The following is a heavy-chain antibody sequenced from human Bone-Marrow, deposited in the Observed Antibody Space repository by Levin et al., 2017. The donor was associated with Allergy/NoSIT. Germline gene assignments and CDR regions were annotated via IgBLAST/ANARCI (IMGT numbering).Heavy chain of an antibody. CDR3: ATSKTYHWFDP. Sequence: SQTLSLPCTVSGGSIRTSSYYWGWIRQPPGKGLEWIGNIYYSGSTYFNPSLKSRVTISLDTSKNQFSLKLSSVTAADTAVYYCATSKTYHWFDPWGQGTLVTVSS. CDR1: GGSIRTSSYY. V-gene: IGHV4-39*01. CDR2: IYYSGST. J-gene: IGHJ5*02.